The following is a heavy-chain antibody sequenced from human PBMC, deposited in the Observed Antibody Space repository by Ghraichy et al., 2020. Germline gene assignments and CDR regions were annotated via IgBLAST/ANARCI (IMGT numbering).Heavy chain of an antibody. CDR1: GGSISSYY. V-gene: IGHV4-59*01. CDR3: ARALSGGWHLFDY. J-gene: IGHJ4*02. D-gene: IGHD6-19*01. Sequence: ESLNISCTVSGGSISSYYWSWIRQPPGKGLEWIGFIFYSGSTNYNPSLKGRVTISVDTSKNQFSLKLSSVTAADTAVYYCARALSGGWHLFDYWGQGTLVSVSS. CDR2: IFYSGST.